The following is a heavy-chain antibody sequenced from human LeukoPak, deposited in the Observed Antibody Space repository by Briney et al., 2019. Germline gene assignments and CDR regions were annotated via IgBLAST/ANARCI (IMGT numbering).Heavy chain of an antibody. CDR1: GGSISSYY. V-gene: IGHV4-59*08. CDR3: ARHSLRLGELSYHYFDY. D-gene: IGHD3-16*02. Sequence: NPSETLSLTCTVSGGSISSYYWSWIRQPPGKGLEWIGYIYYSGSTNYNPSLKSRVTISVDTSKNQFSLKLSSVTAADTAVYYCARHSLRLGELSYHYFDYWGQGTLVTVSS. J-gene: IGHJ4*02. CDR2: IYYSGST.